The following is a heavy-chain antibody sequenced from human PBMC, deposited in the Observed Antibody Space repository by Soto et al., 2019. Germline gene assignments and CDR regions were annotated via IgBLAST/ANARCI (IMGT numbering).Heavy chain of an antibody. CDR1: GFTFSSYS. D-gene: IGHD6-25*01. V-gene: IGHV3-21*01. Sequence: PGGSLRLSCAASGFTFSSYSMNWVRQAPGKGLEWVSSISSSSYIYYADSVKGRFTISRDNAKNSLYLQMNSLRAEDTAVYYCARMGSQRYYYYGMEVWGQGTTVTVSS. CDR2: ISSSSYI. CDR3: ARMGSQRYYYYGMEV. J-gene: IGHJ6*02.